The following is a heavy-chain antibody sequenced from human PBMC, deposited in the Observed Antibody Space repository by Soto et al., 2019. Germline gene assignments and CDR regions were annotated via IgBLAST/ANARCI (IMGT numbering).Heavy chain of an antibody. CDR3: AKESFEYYYDSSGYPDY. J-gene: IGHJ4*02. CDR1: GFTFSSYG. Sequence: GGSLRLSCAASGFTFSSYGMHWVRQAPGKGLEWVAVISYDVSNKYYADSVKGRFTISRDNSKNTLYLQMNSLRAEDTAVYYCAKESFEYYYDSSGYPDYWGPGTLVTVSS. CDR2: ISYDVSNK. V-gene: IGHV3-30*18. D-gene: IGHD3-22*01.